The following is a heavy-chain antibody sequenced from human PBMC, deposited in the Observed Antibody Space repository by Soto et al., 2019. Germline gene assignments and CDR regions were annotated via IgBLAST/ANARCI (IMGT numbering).Heavy chain of an antibody. J-gene: IGHJ4*02. D-gene: IGHD3-10*01. Sequence: SGFTFSSYAMPWVRQAPGKGLEWVAVISYDGSNKYYADSVKGRFPISRDNSKNTLYLQMNSLRAEDTAVYYCARDGGYYAYYFDYWGQGTLVTVSS. CDR1: GFTFSSYA. V-gene: IGHV3-30-3*01. CDR2: ISYDGSNK. CDR3: ARDGGYYAYYFDY.